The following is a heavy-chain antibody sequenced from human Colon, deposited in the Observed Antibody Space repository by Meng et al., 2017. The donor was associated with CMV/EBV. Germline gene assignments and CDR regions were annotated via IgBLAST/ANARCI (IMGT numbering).Heavy chain of an antibody. J-gene: IGHJ4*02. CDR1: GFTFSSYA. Sequence: GESLKISCEGSGFTFSSYAMSWVRQAPGKGLEWLSVIYSGGSTYYADSVKGRFTISRDNSKNTLYLQMNSLRAEDTAVYYCARRRLESWGQGTLVTVSS. CDR3: ARRRLES. D-gene: IGHD6-25*01. CDR2: IYSGGST. V-gene: IGHV3-53*01.